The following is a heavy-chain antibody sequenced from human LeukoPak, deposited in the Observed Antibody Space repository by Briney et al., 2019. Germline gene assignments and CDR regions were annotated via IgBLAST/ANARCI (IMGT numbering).Heavy chain of an antibody. D-gene: IGHD3-22*01. V-gene: IGHV1-69*01. J-gene: IGHJ4*02. CDR2: IIPIFGTA. CDR3: ASSYDSSGYYYDSNFDY. Sequence: SVKVSCKASGGTFSSYAISWVRQAPGQGLERMGGIIPIFGTANYAQKFQGRVTITADESTSTAYMELSSLRSEDTAVYYCASSYDSSGYYYDSNFDYWGQGTLVTVSS. CDR1: GGTFSSYA.